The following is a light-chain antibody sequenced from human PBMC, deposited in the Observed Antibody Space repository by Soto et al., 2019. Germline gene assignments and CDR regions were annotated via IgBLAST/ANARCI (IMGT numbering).Light chain of an antibody. CDR3: QQRSNWART. V-gene: IGKV3-11*01. CDR1: QSVSSY. J-gene: IGKJ2*01. Sequence: EIVLTQSPATLSLSPGERATLSCRASQSVSSYLAWYQQKPGQAPRLLIYDASNRATGIPARFSGRGSGTDFTLTISSLEPEDFSVYYCQQRSNWARTFGQGTKLEIK. CDR2: DAS.